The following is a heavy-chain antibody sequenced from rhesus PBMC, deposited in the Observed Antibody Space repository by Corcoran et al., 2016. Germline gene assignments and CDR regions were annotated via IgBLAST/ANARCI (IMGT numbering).Heavy chain of an antibody. CDR2: IYGGSGSI. CDR1: GGSISSHS. D-gene: IGHD6-25*01. CDR3: ARSPQYRGICNDWYFDL. J-gene: IGHJ2*01. Sequence: QVQLQESGPGQVKPSETLSLTCAVSGGSISSHSWSWTRQSPGKGLEWIGYIYGGSGSISYNPSLKSRVTISTDTSKNHFSLKLSSVTAADTAVYYCARSPQYRGICNDWYFDLWGPGTPITISP. V-gene: IGHV4-147*01.